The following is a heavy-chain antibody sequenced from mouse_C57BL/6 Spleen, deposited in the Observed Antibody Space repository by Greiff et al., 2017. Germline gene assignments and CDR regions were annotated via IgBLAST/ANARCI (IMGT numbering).Heavy chain of an antibody. D-gene: IGHD1-1*01. Sequence: VQLQQPGAELVKPGASVKMSCKASGYTFTSYWITWVKQRPGQGLEWLGDIYPGSGSTNYNEKFKSKATLTVDTSSSTAYMQLSSLTSEDSAVYYCARWNYYGRGPYYAMDYWGQGTSVTVSS. CDR1: GYTFTSYW. V-gene: IGHV1-55*01. CDR2: IYPGSGST. J-gene: IGHJ4*01. CDR3: ARWNYYGRGPYYAMDY.